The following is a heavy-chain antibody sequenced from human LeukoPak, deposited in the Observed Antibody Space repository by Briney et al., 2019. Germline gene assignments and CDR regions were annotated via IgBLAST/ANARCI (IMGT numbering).Heavy chain of an antibody. D-gene: IGHD3-10*01. V-gene: IGHV3-23*01. CDR1: GFTFRNCG. CDR2: ISGSDDGT. CDR3: EKRGSIYGSTPGNYFDY. J-gene: IGHJ4*02. Sequence: PGGSLRLSCVASGFTFRNCGMTWVRQAPGKGLEWVSTISGSDDGTYYADSVRGRFTISRDNSKNTLYLQMKALRDEDTATYYCEKRGSIYGSTPGNYFDYWGQGTLVTVSS.